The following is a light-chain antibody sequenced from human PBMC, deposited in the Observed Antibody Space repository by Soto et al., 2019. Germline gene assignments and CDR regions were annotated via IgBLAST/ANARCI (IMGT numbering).Light chain of an antibody. Sequence: NFMLTQPHSVSESPGKTVTISCTRSSGSIASSFVQWYQLRPGSSPTTVIYEDDQRTAWVPDRFSGSVDTSSNSASLTISGLESEDEADYFCQSYDSALLVFGGGTKLTVL. V-gene: IGLV6-57*01. CDR2: EDD. J-gene: IGLJ2*01. CDR1: SGSIASSF. CDR3: QSYDSALLV.